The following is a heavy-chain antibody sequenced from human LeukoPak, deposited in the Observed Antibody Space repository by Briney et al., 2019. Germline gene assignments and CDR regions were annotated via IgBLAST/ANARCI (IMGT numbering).Heavy chain of an antibody. CDR1: GFTFSSYG. D-gene: IGHD5-18*01. J-gene: IGHJ4*02. CDR2: ISYDGSNK. CDR3: AKGVVDTALSYFDY. Sequence: PGGSLRLSCAASGFTFSSYGMHWVRQAPGKGLEWVAVISYDGSNKYYADSVKGRFTISRDNSKNTLYLQMNSLRAEDTAVYYCAKGVVDTALSYFDYWGQGTLVTVSS. V-gene: IGHV3-30*18.